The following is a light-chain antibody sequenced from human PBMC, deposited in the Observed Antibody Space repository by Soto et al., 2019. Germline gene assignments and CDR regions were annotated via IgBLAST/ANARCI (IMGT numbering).Light chain of an antibody. J-gene: IGLJ2*01. CDR1: SSNIGTNY. Sequence: QSVLTQPPSASGTPGQRVAISCSGSSSNIGTNYVYWYQQLPGTAPKLLIYRNNQRPSGVPDRFSGSNSGTSASLAISGLRSEDEADYYCAAWDDNLSRVVFGGGTKLTVL. V-gene: IGLV1-47*01. CDR3: AAWDDNLSRVV. CDR2: RNN.